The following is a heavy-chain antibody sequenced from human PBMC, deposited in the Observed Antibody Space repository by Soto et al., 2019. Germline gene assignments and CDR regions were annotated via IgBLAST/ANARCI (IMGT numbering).Heavy chain of an antibody. CDR2: ISTNSGNT. CDR3: ARDRAGYDY. J-gene: IGHJ4*02. Sequence: GASVKVSCKASGYPFGTYAITWVRQAPGQGLEWVGWISTNSGNTYYAQNFQGRVTLTTDTSTTTAYMELMSLTSEDTAVYYCARDRAGYDYWGQGTLVTVSS. V-gene: IGHV1-18*04. D-gene: IGHD6-19*01. CDR1: GYPFGTYA.